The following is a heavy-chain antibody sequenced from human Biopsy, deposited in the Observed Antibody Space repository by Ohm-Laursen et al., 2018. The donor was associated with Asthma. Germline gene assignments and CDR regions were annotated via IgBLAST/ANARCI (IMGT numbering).Heavy chain of an antibody. CDR2: IYYSGST. J-gene: IGHJ5*02. CDR3: ARTTYGDDGFDP. D-gene: IGHD4-17*01. CDR1: GASITTSPSY. V-gene: IGHV4-31*03. Sequence: SQTLSLTCTVSGASITTSPSYWSWIRQHPGKGLEWIGYIYYSGSTYYNPSLKSRVSILIDTSKNQFSLRLSSVTAADTAVYYCARTTYGDDGFDPWGQGTLVTVSS.